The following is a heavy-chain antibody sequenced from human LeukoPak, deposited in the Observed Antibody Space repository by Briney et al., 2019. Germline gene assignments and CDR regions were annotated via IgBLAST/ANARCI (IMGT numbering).Heavy chain of an antibody. CDR1: GFTFSSYA. D-gene: IGHD4/OR15-4a*01. CDR3: SRNKGANDYMDV. J-gene: IGHJ6*03. CDR2: ISSNGGST. Sequence: GGSLRLSCAASGFTFSSYAMHWVRQAPGKGLEYVSAISSNGGSTYYANSVKGRFTISRDNSKNTLYLQMGSLRAEDMAVYYCSRNKGANDYMDVWGTGTTVIVS. V-gene: IGHV3-64*01.